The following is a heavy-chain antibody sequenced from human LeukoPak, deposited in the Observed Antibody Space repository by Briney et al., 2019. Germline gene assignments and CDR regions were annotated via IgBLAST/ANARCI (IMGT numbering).Heavy chain of an antibody. CDR1: GGTFSSYV. V-gene: IGHV1-69*13. CDR3: AIPETYYYGSGSYKRVYYYYGMDV. D-gene: IGHD3-10*01. J-gene: IGHJ6*04. Sequence: SVKVSCKASGGTFSSYVISWVRQAPGQGLEWMGGIIPIFGTANYAQKFQGRVTITADESTSTAYMELSSLRSEDTAVYYCAIPETYYYGSGSYKRVYYYYGMDVWGKGTTVTVSS. CDR2: IIPIFGTA.